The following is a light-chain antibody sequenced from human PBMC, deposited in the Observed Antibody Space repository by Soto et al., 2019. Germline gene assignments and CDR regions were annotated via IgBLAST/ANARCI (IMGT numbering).Light chain of an antibody. V-gene: IGKV1-27*01. Sequence: DIQMTQSPSSLSASGGDRVTVTCRASQGISTYLAWYQQKPGKVPKLLIYAASTLRSGVPSRFSGSGSGTDFTLTISSLQPEDVATYYCQKYNSAPLTFGGGTKVE. CDR2: AAS. CDR1: QGISTY. CDR3: QKYNSAPLT. J-gene: IGKJ4*01.